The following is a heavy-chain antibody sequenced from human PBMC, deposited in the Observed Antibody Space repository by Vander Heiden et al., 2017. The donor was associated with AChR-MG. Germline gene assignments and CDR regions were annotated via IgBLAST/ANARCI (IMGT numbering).Heavy chain of an antibody. D-gene: IGHD6-19*01. Sequence: QVQLVQSGGGVKKPGASVKVSCKASGGTFSSYAISGVRQAPGQGLEWMGGIIPIFGTANYAQKFQGRVTITADESTSTAYMELSSLRSEDTAVYYCARGGWYTGGGMDVWGQGTTVTVSS. J-gene: IGHJ6*02. V-gene: IGHV1-69*01. CDR1: GGTFSSYA. CDR3: ARGGWYTGGGMDV. CDR2: IIPIFGTA.